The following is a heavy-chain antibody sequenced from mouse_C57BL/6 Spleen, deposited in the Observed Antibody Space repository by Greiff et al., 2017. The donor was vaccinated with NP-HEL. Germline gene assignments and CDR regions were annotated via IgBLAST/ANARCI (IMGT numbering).Heavy chain of an antibody. V-gene: IGHV1-54*01. CDR2: INPGSGGT. Sequence: VQLQQSGAELVRPGTSVKVSCNASGYAFTNYLIEWVKQRPGQGLEWIGVINPGSGGTNYNEKFKGKATLTADKSSSTAYMQLSSLTSEDSAVYFCARWGNDYEGTWFAYWGQGTLVTVSA. CDR1: GYAFTNYL. J-gene: IGHJ3*01. D-gene: IGHD2-4*01. CDR3: ARWGNDYEGTWFAY.